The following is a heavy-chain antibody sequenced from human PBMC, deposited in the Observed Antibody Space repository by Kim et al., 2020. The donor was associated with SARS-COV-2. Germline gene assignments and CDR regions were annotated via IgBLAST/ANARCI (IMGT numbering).Heavy chain of an antibody. D-gene: IGHD5-12*01. Sequence: KGRFTISRDNSKNTLYLQMNSLRAEDTAVYYCAKSYRRDGYNQITYYFDYWGQGTLVTVSS. J-gene: IGHJ4*02. V-gene: IGHV3-30*02. CDR3: AKSYRRDGYNQITYYFDY.